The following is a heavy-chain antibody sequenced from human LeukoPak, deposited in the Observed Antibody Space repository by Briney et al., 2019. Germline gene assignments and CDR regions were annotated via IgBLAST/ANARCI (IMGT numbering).Heavy chain of an antibody. CDR3: AKGGDPLLWFGELAN. Sequence: GGSLRLSCAASGFTFSSYGMHWVHQAPGKGLEWVAFIRYDGSNKYYADSVKGRFTISRDNSKNTLYLQMNSLRAEDTAVYYCAKGGDPLLWFGELANWGQGTLVTVSS. V-gene: IGHV3-30*02. CDR1: GFTFSSYG. J-gene: IGHJ4*02. CDR2: IRYDGSNK. D-gene: IGHD3-10*01.